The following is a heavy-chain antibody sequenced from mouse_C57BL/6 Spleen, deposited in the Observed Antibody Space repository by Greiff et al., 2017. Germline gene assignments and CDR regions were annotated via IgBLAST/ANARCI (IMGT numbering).Heavy chain of an antibody. CDR1: GYTFTSYW. D-gene: IGHD3-2*02. CDR3: ARLLDSAGYGGY. CDR2: IDPSDSET. J-gene: IGHJ2*01. Sequence: QVQLQQPGAELVRPGSSVKLSCKASGYTFTSYWMHWVKQRPIQGLEWIGNIDPSDSETHYNQKFKDKATLTVDKSTSTAYMQLSSLTSEDSAVYYCARLLDSAGYGGYWGQGTTLTVSS. V-gene: IGHV1-52*01.